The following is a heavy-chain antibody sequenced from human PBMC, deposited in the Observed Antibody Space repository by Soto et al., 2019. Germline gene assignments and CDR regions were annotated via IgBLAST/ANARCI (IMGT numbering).Heavy chain of an antibody. D-gene: IGHD1-26*01. J-gene: IGHJ4*02. CDR2: ISHTGDT. V-gene: IGHV4-61*01. Sequence: SETLSLTCTVSDASVWSDSYFWTWIRQPPGKGLEWIAYISHTGDTNYTPSLKSRVTISIGTSRNQFSLTVTSVTAADTAVYFCARIVVGVTVDLWGQGSLDTVSS. CDR3: ARIVVGVTVDL. CDR1: DASVWSDSYF.